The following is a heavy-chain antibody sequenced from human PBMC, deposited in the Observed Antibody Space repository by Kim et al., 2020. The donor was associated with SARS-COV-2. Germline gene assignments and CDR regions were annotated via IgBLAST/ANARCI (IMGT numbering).Heavy chain of an antibody. D-gene: IGHD2-8*01. CDR1: GFTFDNHW. J-gene: IGHJ3*01. V-gene: IGHV3-7*01. CDR3: ARDGLYCTNYDCKGDAF. Sequence: GGSLRLFCAASGFTFDNHWMTWVRQAPGRGLEWVANIKQDGSEKYYLDSVKGRFTISRDNAKNSLYLQMSSLRAEDTAIYYCARDGLYCTNYDCKGDAF. CDR2: IKQDGSEK.